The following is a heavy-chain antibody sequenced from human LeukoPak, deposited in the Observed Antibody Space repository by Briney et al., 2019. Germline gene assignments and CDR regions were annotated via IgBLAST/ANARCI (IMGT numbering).Heavy chain of an antibody. J-gene: IGHJ4*02. CDR1: GFTFSSYG. D-gene: IGHD1-26*01. CDR2: ISGSGGST. V-gene: IGHV3-23*01. Sequence: PGGSLRLSCAASGFTFSSYGMSWVRQAPGKGLEWVSAISGSGGSTYYADSVKGRFTISRDNSKNTLYLQMNSLRAEDTAVYYCARTQTLVGAHPRYFDYWGQGTLVTVSS. CDR3: ARTQTLVGAHPRYFDY.